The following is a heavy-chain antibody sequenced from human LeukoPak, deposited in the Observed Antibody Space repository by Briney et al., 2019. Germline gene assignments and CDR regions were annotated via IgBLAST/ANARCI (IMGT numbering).Heavy chain of an antibody. D-gene: IGHD6-19*01. Sequence: GGSLRLSCAASGFTFSSYEMNWVRQAPGKGLEWVSYISSSGSTIYYADSVKGRFTISRDNAKNSLYLQMNSLRAEDTAVYYCAYLPIVTSGWYFDYWGQGTLVTVSS. CDR1: GFTFSSYE. CDR3: AYLPIVTSGWYFDY. V-gene: IGHV3-48*03. CDR2: ISSSGSTI. J-gene: IGHJ4*02.